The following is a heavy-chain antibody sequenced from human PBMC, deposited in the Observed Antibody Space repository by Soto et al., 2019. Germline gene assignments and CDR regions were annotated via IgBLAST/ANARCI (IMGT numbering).Heavy chain of an antibody. V-gene: IGHV5-51*01. J-gene: IGHJ3*02. CDR2: IHPGDFDA. D-gene: IGHD6-6*01. Sequence: GESLKIACQGSGYGFSNYWIGWVRQMPGKGLEWMGMIHPGDFDARYSPSFQGHFTISADKSIDTTYLQCSSLTAADSAMYYCARQPFDSRSLVPHAFAIWGKGTMVTVSS. CDR3: ARQPFDSRSLVPHAFAI. CDR1: GYGFSNYW.